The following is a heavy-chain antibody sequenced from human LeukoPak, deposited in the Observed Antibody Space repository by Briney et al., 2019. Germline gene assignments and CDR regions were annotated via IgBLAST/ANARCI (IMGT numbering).Heavy chain of an antibody. J-gene: IGHJ4*02. CDR1: GGSITSYY. V-gene: IGHV4-59*01. Sequence: PSETLSLTCTVSGGSITSYYWSWIRQPPEKGLEWIGYIYYSVSTNHNPSLKSRVTISVDTSKNQFSLKLSSVTAADTAVYYCARVRFYSGTYYFDYWGQGTLVTVSS. CDR2: IYYSVST. CDR3: ARVRFYSGTYYFDY. D-gene: IGHD1-26*01.